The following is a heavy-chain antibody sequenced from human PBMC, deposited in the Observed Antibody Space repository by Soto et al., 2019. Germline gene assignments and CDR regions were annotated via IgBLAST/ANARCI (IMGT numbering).Heavy chain of an antibody. J-gene: IGHJ4*02. Sequence: EVQLVESGEGLVQPGGSLRLSCAASGFTVSSNYMSWVRQAPGKGLEWVSVIYSGGTTYYADSVKGRFTISRDNSKNTLYLQMNSLRAEDTAVYYCARSITTVMYFDYWGQGTLVTVSS. CDR1: GFTVSSNY. D-gene: IGHD4-17*01. CDR3: ARSITTVMYFDY. V-gene: IGHV3-66*01. CDR2: IYSGGTT.